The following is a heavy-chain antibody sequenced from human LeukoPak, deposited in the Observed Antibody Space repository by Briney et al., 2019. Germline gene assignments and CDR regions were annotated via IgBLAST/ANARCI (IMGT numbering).Heavy chain of an antibody. V-gene: IGHV1-69*05. J-gene: IGHJ4*02. CDR3: ARGYGDYDHPNFDY. CDR2: IIPFFGTA. Sequence: SVKVSCKASGGTFSSYAISWVRQAPGQGLEWMGRIIPFFGTANYAQKFQGRVTITTDESTSTAYMELSSLRSEDTAVYYCARGYGDYDHPNFDYWGQGTLVTVSS. CDR1: GGTFSSYA. D-gene: IGHD4-17*01.